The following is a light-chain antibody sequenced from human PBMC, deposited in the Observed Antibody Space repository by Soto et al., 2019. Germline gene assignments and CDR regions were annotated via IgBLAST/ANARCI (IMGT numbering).Light chain of an antibody. CDR3: QQYNSYPWT. CDR1: KGINNY. J-gene: IGKJ1*01. Sequence: DIQMTQSPPSLSASVGDRVTITCRASKGINNYLAWFQQQPGTAPKPLIYATSTLHSGVPSRFTGSGSGTEFTLTLTSLQPEDFVTYYCQQYNSYPWTFGQGNKVEVK. V-gene: IGKV1-16*01. CDR2: ATS.